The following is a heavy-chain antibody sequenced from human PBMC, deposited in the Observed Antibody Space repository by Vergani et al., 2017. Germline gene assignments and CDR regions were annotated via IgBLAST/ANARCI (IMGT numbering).Heavy chain of an antibody. V-gene: IGHV4-39*01. Sequence: QLQLQESGPGLVKPSETLSLTCTVSGVSIGSNSYYWCWIRQPPGKGLEWIGTIYYTGTTYYNEAHKSRLTISVDTAKNQFSRNLTSVTAADTAVYYCTRHGRSGWAGYFQHWGQGTLVTASS. J-gene: IGHJ1*01. D-gene: IGHD6-19*01. CDR2: IYYTGTT. CDR3: TRHGRSGWAGYFQH. CDR1: GVSIGSNSYY.